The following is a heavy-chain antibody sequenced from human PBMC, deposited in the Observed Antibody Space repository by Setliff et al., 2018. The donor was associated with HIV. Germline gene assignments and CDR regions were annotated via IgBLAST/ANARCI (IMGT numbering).Heavy chain of an antibody. J-gene: IGHJ6*03. CDR2: IYYSGST. CDR1: GGSISTYY. V-gene: IGHV4-59*01. D-gene: IGHD3-16*01. CDR3: ARGLYTGSYYYMDV. Sequence: PSETLSLTCAVSGGSISTYYWSWVRQPPGKGLEWIGVIYYSGSTNYNPSLKSRVTLSVVTSKNQFSLKLSSVTAADTAVYYCARGLYTGSYYYMDVWGKGTTVTVSS.